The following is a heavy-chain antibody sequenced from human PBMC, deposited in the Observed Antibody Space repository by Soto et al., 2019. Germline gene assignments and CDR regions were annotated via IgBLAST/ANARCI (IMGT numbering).Heavy chain of an antibody. Sequence: LRLSCAASGFTFSSYAMSWVRQAPGKGLEWVSAISGSGGSTYYADSVKGRFTISRDNSKNTLYLQMNSLRAEDTAVYYCAKDRDTIFWRPDAFDIWGQGTMVTVSS. CDR2: ISGSGGST. V-gene: IGHV3-23*01. J-gene: IGHJ3*02. CDR3: AKDRDTIFWRPDAFDI. CDR1: GFTFSSYA. D-gene: IGHD3-9*01.